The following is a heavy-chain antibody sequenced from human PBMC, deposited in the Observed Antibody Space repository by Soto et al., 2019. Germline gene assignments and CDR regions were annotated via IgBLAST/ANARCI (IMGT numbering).Heavy chain of an antibody. V-gene: IGHV1-69*01. CDR3: ARSAITLFGVVSIPPHYYSEMDV. Sequence: QVQLVQSGAEVKKPGSSVKVSCKASGGTFNRYAISWVRQAPGQGLEWKGGIIPIFGIGNDAQRFQGRVTTTADESTGTVYMELSSMRSEDTGVYYCARSAITLFGVVSIPPHYYSEMDVWGQGTTVTVSS. D-gene: IGHD3-3*01. CDR1: GGTFNRYA. J-gene: IGHJ6*02. CDR2: IIPIFGIG.